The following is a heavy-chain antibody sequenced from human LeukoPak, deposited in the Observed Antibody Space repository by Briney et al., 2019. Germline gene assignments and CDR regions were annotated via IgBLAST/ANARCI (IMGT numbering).Heavy chain of an antibody. J-gene: IGHJ4*02. CDR3: AKEGCTRTSCYSNC. Sequence: SETLSLTCAVSGGSDSSGGYSWSWIRQPPGKGLEWIGYISHSGSTYYKPSLKSRVTISVDRSKNQFSLKLTSVTAADTAVYYCAKEGCTRTSCYSNCWGQGTLVTVSS. CDR1: GGSDSSGGYS. V-gene: IGHV4-30-2*01. D-gene: IGHD2-2*01. CDR2: ISHSGST.